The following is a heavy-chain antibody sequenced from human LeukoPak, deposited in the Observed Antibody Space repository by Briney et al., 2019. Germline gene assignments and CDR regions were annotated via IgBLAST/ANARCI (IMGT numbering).Heavy chain of an antibody. V-gene: IGHV3-48*01. CDR2: ISSSSSTI. D-gene: IGHD2-2*01. CDR1: GFTFSSYR. J-gene: IGHJ6*03. Sequence: GGSLRLSCAASGFTFSSYRMNWVRQAPGKGLEWVSYISSSSSTIYYADSVKGRFTISRDNAKNSLYLQMNSLRAEDTAVYYCARDGGYCSSTSCPLGVWGKGTTVTVSS. CDR3: ARDGGYCSSTSCPLGV.